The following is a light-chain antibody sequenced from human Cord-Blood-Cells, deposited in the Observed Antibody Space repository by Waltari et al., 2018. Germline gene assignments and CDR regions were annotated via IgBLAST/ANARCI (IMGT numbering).Light chain of an antibody. J-gene: IGLJ2*01. CDR3: CSYAGSSTLV. CDR2: EGS. V-gene: IGLV2-23*01. CDR1: SSDVGSYHL. Sequence: QSALTQPASASGSPGQSIPISCTGTSSDVGSYHLVSWYQQHSGKAAKLMIYEGSKRPAGVYNRFAGSKSGNTAALTISGIQAEDEADYYCCSYAGSSTLVFGGGTKLTVL.